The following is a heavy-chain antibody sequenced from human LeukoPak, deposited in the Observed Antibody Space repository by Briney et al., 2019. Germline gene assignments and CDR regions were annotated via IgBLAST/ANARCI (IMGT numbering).Heavy chain of an antibody. CDR1: GFTFSSYA. CDR3: ARNEAGRYYYGMDV. V-gene: IGHV3-23*01. J-gene: IGHJ6*02. CDR2: ISGSGGST. Sequence: GGSLRLSCAASGFTFSSYAMSWVRQAPGKGLEWVSAISGSGGSTYYADSVKGRFTISRDNSKNTLYLQMNSLRAEATAVYYCARNEAGRYYYGMDVWGQGTTVTVSS. D-gene: IGHD3-10*01.